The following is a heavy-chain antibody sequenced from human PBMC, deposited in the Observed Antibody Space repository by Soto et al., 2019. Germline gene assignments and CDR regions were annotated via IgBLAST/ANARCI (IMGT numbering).Heavy chain of an antibody. CDR2: ISGTGGST. Sequence: EVQLLESGGGLVQPGGSLRLSCAASGFTFSNHGMSWVRQAPGKGLEWVSAISGTGGSTYYTDSVKGRFTITRDNPKNTLSLQVNTVRAEDTAVYYCAKDNCWLSVAWGQGTLVTVSS. CDR1: GFTFSNHG. V-gene: IGHV3-23*01. CDR3: AKDNCWLSVA. J-gene: IGHJ5*02. D-gene: IGHD3-9*01.